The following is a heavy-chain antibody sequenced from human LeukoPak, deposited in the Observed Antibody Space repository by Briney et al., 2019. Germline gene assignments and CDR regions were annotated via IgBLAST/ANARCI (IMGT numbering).Heavy chain of an antibody. CDR2: IYHSGDT. Sequence: SETLSLTCSVSGHSIRSGYYWGWIRQPPGKGLEWIGSIYHSGDTYYNPSLKSRVAISVDTSKNQFSLKLSSMTAADTAVYYCARLTKIYDSSGYYGDYFDHWGQGTLVTVSS. CDR1: GHSIRSGYY. D-gene: IGHD3-22*01. V-gene: IGHV4-38-2*02. J-gene: IGHJ4*02. CDR3: ARLTKIYDSSGYYGDYFDH.